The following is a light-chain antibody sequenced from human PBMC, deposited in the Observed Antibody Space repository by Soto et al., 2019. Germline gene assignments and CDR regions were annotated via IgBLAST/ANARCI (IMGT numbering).Light chain of an antibody. V-gene: IGLV2-14*01. CDR1: SSDVGGYNY. CDR2: DVS. Sequence: QSALTQPASVSGSPGQSITISCTGTSSDVGGYNYVSWYQQHPGKAPKLMIYDVSNRPSGVSNSFSGSKSGNTASLTISGLKAEDEADDYCSSYTSSSTWVFCGGTKLTVL. J-gene: IGLJ3*02. CDR3: SSYTSSSTWV.